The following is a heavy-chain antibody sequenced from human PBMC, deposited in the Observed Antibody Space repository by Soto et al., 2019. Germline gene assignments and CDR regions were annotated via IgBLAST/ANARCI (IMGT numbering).Heavy chain of an antibody. CDR1: GGSFSGYY. CDR3: ARGLMGYYYYYMDV. V-gene: IGHV4-34*01. J-gene: IGHJ6*03. Sequence: SETLSLTCAVYGGSFSGYYWSWIRQPPGKGLEWIGEINHSGSTNYNPSLKSRVTISVDTSKNQFSLKLSSVTAADTAVYYCARGLMGYYYYYMDVWGKGTTVTVSS. D-gene: IGHD3-10*01. CDR2: INHSGST.